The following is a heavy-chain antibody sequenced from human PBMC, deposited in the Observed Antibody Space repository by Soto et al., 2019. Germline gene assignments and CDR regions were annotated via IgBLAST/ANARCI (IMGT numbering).Heavy chain of an antibody. CDR1: GFSVSSKY. CDR3: ARDDVLCDGGRCYGVPLDV. D-gene: IGHD2-15*01. J-gene: IGHJ6*04. V-gene: IGHV3-66*01. Sequence: HPGGSLRLSCAASGFSVSSKYMSGVRQAPGKGLEWVSLIQSGGPTYYADSVKGRFTISRDTSENTVHLQMDSLRAEDTAVYYCARDDVLCDGGRCYGVPLDVWGKGITVTVSS. CDR2: IQSGGPT.